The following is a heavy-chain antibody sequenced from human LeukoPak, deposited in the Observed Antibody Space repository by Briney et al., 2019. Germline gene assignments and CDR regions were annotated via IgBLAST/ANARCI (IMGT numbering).Heavy chain of an antibody. CDR2: MFYSGST. CDR3: ATSYSNSPFDY. J-gene: IGHJ4*02. V-gene: IGHV4-59*11. Sequence: SETLSLTCSVSGVSITSHYWSWLRQPPGKGLEWVGNMFYSGSTNYNPSLKSRVTISVDTSKNQFSLRLSSVTAADTAVYYCATSYSNSPFDYWGQGTLVTVSS. CDR1: GVSITSHY. D-gene: IGHD4-11*01.